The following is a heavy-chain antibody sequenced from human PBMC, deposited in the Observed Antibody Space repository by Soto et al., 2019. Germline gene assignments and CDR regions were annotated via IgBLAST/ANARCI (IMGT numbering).Heavy chain of an antibody. CDR2: ISAYNGNT. CDR1: GYTFTSYG. D-gene: IGHD2-2*01. CDR3: ARAHKVPAASDAFDI. V-gene: IGHV1-18*01. Sequence: GASVKVSCKASGYTFTSYGISWVRQAPGQGLEWMGWISAYNGNTNYAQKLQGRVTMTTDTSTSTAYMELRSLRSDDTAVYYCARAHKVPAASDAFDIWGQGTMVTVSS. J-gene: IGHJ3*02.